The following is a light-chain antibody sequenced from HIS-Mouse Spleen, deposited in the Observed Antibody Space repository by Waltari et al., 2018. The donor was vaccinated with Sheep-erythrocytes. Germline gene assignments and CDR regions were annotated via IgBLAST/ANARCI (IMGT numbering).Light chain of an antibody. CDR3: CSYAGSYNHV. J-gene: IGLJ1*01. Sequence: QSALTQPASVSGSPGQSVTISCTGTSSVVGGYNYVSWYQQHPGKAPKLMIYDVSKRPSGVPDRFSGSKSGNTASLTISGLQAEDEADYYCCSYAGSYNHVFATGTKVTVL. CDR1: SSVVGGYNY. CDR2: DVS. V-gene: IGLV2-11*01.